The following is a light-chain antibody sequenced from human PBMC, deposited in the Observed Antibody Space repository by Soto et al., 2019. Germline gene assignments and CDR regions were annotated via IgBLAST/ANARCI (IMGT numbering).Light chain of an antibody. CDR1: SSDVGGYNY. Sequence: QSVLTQPASVSGSPGQSITISCTGTSSDVGGYNYVSWYQQHPGKAPKLMIYEVSKRPSGVPDRFSGSKSGNTASLTISGLQAEDEADYYCCSYAGDLALFGGGTKLTVL. CDR3: CSYAGDLAL. V-gene: IGLV2-8*01. CDR2: EVS. J-gene: IGLJ2*01.